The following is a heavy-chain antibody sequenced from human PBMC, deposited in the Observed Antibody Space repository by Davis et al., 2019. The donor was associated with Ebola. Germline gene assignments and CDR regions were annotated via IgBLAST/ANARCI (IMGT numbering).Heavy chain of an antibody. J-gene: IGHJ4*02. CDR3: ARQNAYDFWSGRPFDY. CDR1: GYSFTSYW. Sequence: GESLKISCKGSGYSFTSYWIGWVRQMPGKSLEWLGRIDPSDSYTNYSPSFQGHVTISVDKSITTAYLQWSSLRASDTAMYYCARQNAYDFWSGRPFDYWGQGTLVTVSS. CDR2: IDPSDSYT. V-gene: IGHV5-10-1*01. D-gene: IGHD3-3*01.